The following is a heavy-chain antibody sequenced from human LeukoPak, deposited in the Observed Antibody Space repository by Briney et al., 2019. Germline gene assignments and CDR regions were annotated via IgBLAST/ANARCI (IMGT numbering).Heavy chain of an antibody. J-gene: IGHJ6*02. Sequence: SETLSLTCTVSGGSISSSSYYWGWIRQPPGKGLEWIGSIYYSGSTYYNPSLKSRVAISVDTSKNEFSLEMTSVTAADTAVYYCARLRAVWIGESTDDDNDKDVWGQGTTVIVSS. CDR3: ARLRAVWIGESTDDDNDKDV. V-gene: IGHV4-39*07. CDR2: IYYSGST. CDR1: GGSISSSSYY. D-gene: IGHD3-10*01.